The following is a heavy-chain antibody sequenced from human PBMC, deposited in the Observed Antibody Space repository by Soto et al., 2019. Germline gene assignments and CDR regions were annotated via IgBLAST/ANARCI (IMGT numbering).Heavy chain of an antibody. J-gene: IGHJ5*02. D-gene: IGHD3-3*01. CDR3: ARAPMITIFGVALNWFDP. CDR2: IIPIFGTA. V-gene: IGHV1-69*06. Sequence: QVQLVQSGAEVKKPGSSVKVSCKASGGTFSSYAISWVRQAPGQGLEWMGGIIPIFGTANYAQKFQGRVTITADKSPSTAYMELSSLRSEDTAVYYCARAPMITIFGVALNWFDPWGQGTLVTVSS. CDR1: GGTFSSYA.